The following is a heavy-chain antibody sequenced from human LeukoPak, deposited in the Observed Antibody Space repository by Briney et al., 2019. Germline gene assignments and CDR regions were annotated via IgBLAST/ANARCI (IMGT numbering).Heavy chain of an antibody. J-gene: IGHJ4*02. CDR3: ARDRSTNFDY. CDR1: GGSISGSSYY. CDR2: IYYSGST. V-gene: IGHV4-39*07. Sequence: SETLSLTCTVSGGSISGSSYYWGWIRQPPGKGLEWIGSIYYSGSTYYNPSLKSRVTISVDTSKNQFSLKLSSVTAADTAVYYCARDRSTNFDYWGQGTLVTVSS. D-gene: IGHD6-6*01.